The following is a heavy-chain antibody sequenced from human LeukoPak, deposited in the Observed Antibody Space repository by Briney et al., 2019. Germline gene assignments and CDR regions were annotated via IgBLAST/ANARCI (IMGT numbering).Heavy chain of an antibody. Sequence: PGGSLRLSCAASGFTFSNAWMSWVRQAPGKGLEWVGRIKSKPDGGTADYAAPVKGRFTISSDDSKNMLYVQMNSLKTEDTAVYYCTTIKIVVVTATIREDYWGQGTLVTVSS. V-gene: IGHV3-15*01. J-gene: IGHJ4*02. CDR1: GFTFSNAW. D-gene: IGHD2-2*02. CDR2: IKSKPDGGTA. CDR3: TTIKIVVVTATIREDY.